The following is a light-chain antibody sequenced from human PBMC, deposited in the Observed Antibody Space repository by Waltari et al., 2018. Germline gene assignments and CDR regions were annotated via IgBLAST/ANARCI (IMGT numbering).Light chain of an antibody. Sequence: DIVLTQSPGTLSLSPGERATLSCRASQSVSTISLPWYQQKPVQAPRLLIYGASSRATGIPDRFSVSGSGTDFSLTISRLEPEDFAVYYCQQYSSLPLTFGPGTKVDL. CDR3: QQYSSLPLT. J-gene: IGKJ3*01. CDR1: QSVSTIS. V-gene: IGKV3-20*01. CDR2: GAS.